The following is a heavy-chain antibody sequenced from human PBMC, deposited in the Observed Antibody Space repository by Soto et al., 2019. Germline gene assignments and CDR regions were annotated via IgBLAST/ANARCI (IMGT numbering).Heavy chain of an antibody. V-gene: IGHV3-23*01. CDR2: ISGSGGST. CDR1: GFTFSSYA. Sequence: EVQLLESGGGLVQPGGSLRLSCAASGFTFSSYAMTWVRQAPGKGLEWVSAISGSGGSTYFADSVKGRFTISRDNSKNTLYLQLNRLRAEDPAVYYCAKDRGSGSTSWYNGWFDPWGQGTLVTVSS. D-gene: IGHD2-2*02. J-gene: IGHJ5*02. CDR3: AKDRGSGSTSWYNGWFDP.